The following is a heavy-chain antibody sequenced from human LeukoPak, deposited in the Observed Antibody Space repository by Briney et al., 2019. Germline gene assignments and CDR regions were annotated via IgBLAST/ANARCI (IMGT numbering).Heavy chain of an antibody. CDR1: GGSISSHY. CDR3: ARVGAGVPAAMPELYGMDV. D-gene: IGHD2-2*01. Sequence: PSETLSLTCTVSGGSISSHYWSWIRQPPGKGLEWIGYIYYSGSTNYNPSLKSRVTISVDTSKNQFSLKLSSVTAADTAVYYCARVGAGVPAAMPELYGMDVWGQGTTVTVSS. J-gene: IGHJ6*02. CDR2: IYYSGST. V-gene: IGHV4-59*11.